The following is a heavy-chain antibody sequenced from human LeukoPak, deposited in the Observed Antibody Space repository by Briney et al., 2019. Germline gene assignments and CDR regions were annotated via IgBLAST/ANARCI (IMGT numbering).Heavy chain of an antibody. J-gene: IGHJ4*02. CDR3: ARLRRVYDSSGYYSSHFDY. CDR2: INHSGST. D-gene: IGHD3-22*01. V-gene: IGHV4-34*01. Sequence: PSETLSLTCAVYGGSFSGYYWSWIRQPPGKGLEWIGEINHSGSTNYKPSLKSRVTISVDTSKNQFSLKLSSVTAADTAVYYCARLRRVYDSSGYYSSHFDYWGQGTLVTVSS. CDR1: GGSFSGYY.